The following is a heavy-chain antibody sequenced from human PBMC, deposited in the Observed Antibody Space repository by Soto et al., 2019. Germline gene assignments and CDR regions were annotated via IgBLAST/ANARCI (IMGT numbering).Heavy chain of an antibody. CDR3: GRPASYGNYYYYYMDV. CDR1: GYTFTGYY. Sequence: ASVKVSCKASGYTFTGYYMHWVRQAPRQGLEWMGWINPNSGGTNYAQKFQGWVTMTRDTSISTAYMELSRLRSDDTAVYYCGRPASYGNYYYYYMDVWGKGTTVTVSS. V-gene: IGHV1-2*04. D-gene: IGHD2-2*01. CDR2: INPNSGGT. J-gene: IGHJ6*03.